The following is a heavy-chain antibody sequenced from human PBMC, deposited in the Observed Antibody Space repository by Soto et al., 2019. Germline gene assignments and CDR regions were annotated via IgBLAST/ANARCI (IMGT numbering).Heavy chain of an antibody. J-gene: IGHJ4*02. CDR3: AKDPVGGSYWHGYYFDY. CDR2: ISGSGSGK. CDR1: GFTFSSYW. Sequence: GGSLRLSCAASGFTFSSYWMSWVRQGPGKGLEWVANISGSGSGKYYADSVKGRFTISRDNSKNTLYLQMNSLRAEDTAVYYCAKDPVGGSYWHGYYFDYWGQGTLVTVSS. D-gene: IGHD1-26*01. V-gene: IGHV3-23*01.